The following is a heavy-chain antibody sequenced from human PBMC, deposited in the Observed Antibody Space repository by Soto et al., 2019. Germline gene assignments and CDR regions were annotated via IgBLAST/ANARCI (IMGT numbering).Heavy chain of an antibody. Sequence: SETLSLTCTVSGGSISSSSYYWGWIRQPPGKGLEWIGSIYYSGSTYYNPSLKSRVTISVDTSKNQFSLKLSSVTAADTAVYYCARSPLYYDILTGYIRWFDPWGQGTLVTVSS. V-gene: IGHV4-39*01. D-gene: IGHD3-9*01. CDR2: IYYSGST. J-gene: IGHJ5*02. CDR3: ARSPLYYDILTGYIRWFDP. CDR1: GGSISSSSYY.